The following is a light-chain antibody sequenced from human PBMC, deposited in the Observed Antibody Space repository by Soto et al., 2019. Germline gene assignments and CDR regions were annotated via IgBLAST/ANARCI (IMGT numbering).Light chain of an antibody. V-gene: IGKV1-5*03. CDR1: QSIGSW. CDR3: QQYNNYWT. Sequence: DIQMTQSPSTLSASVGDRVTITCRASQSIGSWLAWYQQKPGKAPRLLIYQASNLETGVPSRFGGSGSGTEFTLAISSLHPDDFATYYCQQYNNYWTFGPGTKVEIK. J-gene: IGKJ1*01. CDR2: QAS.